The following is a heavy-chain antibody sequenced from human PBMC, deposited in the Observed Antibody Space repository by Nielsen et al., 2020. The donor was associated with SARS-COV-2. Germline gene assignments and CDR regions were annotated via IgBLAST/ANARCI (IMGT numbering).Heavy chain of an antibody. Sequence: SETLSLTCVVYGGSLSGFQWKWIRQPPGKGLEWIAQINHSGDTKHNPSLKSRVTISVDTSKNQFSLKLSSVTAADTAVYYCAGGYDFWSGDYPEGDIWGQGTMVTVSS. CDR3: AGGYDFWSGDYPEGDI. CDR2: INHSGDT. CDR1: GGSLSGFQ. V-gene: IGHV4-34*01. D-gene: IGHD3-3*01. J-gene: IGHJ3*02.